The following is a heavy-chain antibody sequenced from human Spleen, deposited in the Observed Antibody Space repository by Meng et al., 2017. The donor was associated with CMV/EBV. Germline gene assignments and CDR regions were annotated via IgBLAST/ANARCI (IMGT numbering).Heavy chain of an antibody. CDR2: INPTTART. D-gene: IGHD2-8*01. J-gene: IGHJ4*02. Sequence: ASVKVSCKASGYTFSKYYMHWVRQAPGQGLEWMGMINPTTARTTYEQKLQGRLSMTRDTSTSTVYMELSSLRSEDTAVYYCANGIYSINGMFEDDYWGQGTLVTVSS. V-gene: IGHV1-46*03. CDR1: GYTFSKYY. CDR3: ANGIYSINGMFEDDY.